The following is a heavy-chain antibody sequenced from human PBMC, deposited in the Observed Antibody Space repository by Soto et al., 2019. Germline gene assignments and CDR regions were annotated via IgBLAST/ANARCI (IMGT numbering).Heavy chain of an antibody. Sequence: QVQLVESGGSVVQPGRSLRLSCAASGFTFSPYGMHWVRQAPGKGLEWVAVISYDGSNKYYAESVKGRFSIYRENSKNTLYLQMNSLRAEDTAVYYCASSPPHHCSGGSCYYGYWGKGTLVTVSS. CDR3: ASSPPHHCSGGSCYYGY. D-gene: IGHD2-15*01. V-gene: IGHV3-30*03. J-gene: IGHJ4*02. CDR2: ISYDGSNK. CDR1: GFTFSPYG.